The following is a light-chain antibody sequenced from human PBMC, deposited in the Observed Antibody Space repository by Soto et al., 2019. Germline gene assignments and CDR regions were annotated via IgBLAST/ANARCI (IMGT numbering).Light chain of an antibody. CDR1: QGISNY. J-gene: IGKJ5*01. CDR2: AAS. CDR3: QRASRTPIT. V-gene: IGKV1-27*01. Sequence: DTQVTQSPASLSAPVGDAFTSTCRASQGISNYLAWYQQKPGKLPNLLIYAASSLQGGVPSRFSGSGSGTDFTLTISSLQPEDFATYYCQRASRTPITFGQGTRLEIK.